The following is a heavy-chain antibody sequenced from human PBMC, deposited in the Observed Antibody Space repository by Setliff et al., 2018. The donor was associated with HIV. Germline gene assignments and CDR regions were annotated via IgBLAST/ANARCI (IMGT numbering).Heavy chain of an antibody. CDR3: ASSIVGVTSEMY. D-gene: IGHD2-21*02. J-gene: IGHJ4*02. V-gene: IGHV4-39*01. CDR1: GGSIDNNKYY. CDR2: IYHTGRT. Sequence: KPSETLSLTCSVSGGSIDNNKYYWTWIRQPPGKGLEWTGSIYHTGRTYYNRSLESRLTISIDTSKNQFSLKLTSVTAADTAMYYCASSIVGVTSEMYWAQGTLVTVSS.